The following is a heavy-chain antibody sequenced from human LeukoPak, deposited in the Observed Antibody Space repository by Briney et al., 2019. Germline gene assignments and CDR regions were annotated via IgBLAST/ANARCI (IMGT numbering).Heavy chain of an antibody. V-gene: IGHV3-23*01. Sequence: GGSLRLSCAASGFTFSSYAMTWVRQAPGKGLEWVSSIDANGAGTFYADSVKGRFSISRDNAKNTLGLQMPSLTAEDTAVYYCAKDQSYYNWFDPWGQGTLVTVSS. CDR2: IDANGAGT. J-gene: IGHJ5*02. D-gene: IGHD3-10*01. CDR1: GFTFSSYA. CDR3: AKDQSYYNWFDP.